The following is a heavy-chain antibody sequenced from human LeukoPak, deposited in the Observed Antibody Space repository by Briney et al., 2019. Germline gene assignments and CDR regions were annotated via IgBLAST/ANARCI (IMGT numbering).Heavy chain of an antibody. V-gene: IGHV3-23*01. CDR2: ISGSGGST. CDR1: GFTFSSYV. J-gene: IGHJ4*02. D-gene: IGHD3-22*01. CDR3: AKDRGRYYDSSGYYWGYYFDS. Sequence: GGSLRLSCAASGFTFSSYVVNWVRQAPGKGLEWVSAISGSGGSTYYADSVKGRFTISRDNSKNTLYLQMSSLRAKDTAVYYCAKDRGRYYDSSGYYWGYYFDSWGQGILVTVST.